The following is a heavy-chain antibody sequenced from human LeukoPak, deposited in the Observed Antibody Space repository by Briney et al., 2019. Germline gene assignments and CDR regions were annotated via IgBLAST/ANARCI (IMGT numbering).Heavy chain of an antibody. CDR1: GYTFTSYG. Sequence: ASVKVSCKASGYTFTSYGIRWVRQAPGQGLEWMGWISAYNGNTNYAQKLQGRVTMTTDTSTSTAYMELRSLRSDDTAVYYCARGHYYDSSGDYYRAAFDIWGQGTKVTVSS. CDR2: ISAYNGNT. J-gene: IGHJ3*02. V-gene: IGHV1-18*01. CDR3: ARGHYYDSSGDYYRAAFDI. D-gene: IGHD3-22*01.